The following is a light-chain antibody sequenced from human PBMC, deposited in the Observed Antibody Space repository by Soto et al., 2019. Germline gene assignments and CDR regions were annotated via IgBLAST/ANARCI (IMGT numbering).Light chain of an antibody. CDR1: QSVSSY. CDR2: DAS. V-gene: IGKV3-11*01. J-gene: IGKJ1*01. Sequence: EIVLTQSPATLSLFPGERATLSCRASQSVSSYLAWYQQKPGQAPRLLIYDASNRATGIPARFSGSGSGTDFTLTISSPEPEDFAVYYCQHRSTWWTFGQGTKVEIK. CDR3: QHRSTWWT.